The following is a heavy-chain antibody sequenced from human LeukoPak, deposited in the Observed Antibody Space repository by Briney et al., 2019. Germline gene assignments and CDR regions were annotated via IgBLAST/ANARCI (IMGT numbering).Heavy chain of an antibody. D-gene: IGHD6-6*01. CDR1: GGTFSSYA. CDR2: IIPIFGTA. V-gene: IGHV1-69*13. Sequence: SVNVSCKASGGTFSSYAISWVRQAPGQGLEWMGGIIPIFGTANYAQKFQGRVTITADESTSTAYMELSSLRSEDTAVYYCACRLAARPGGDAFDIWGQGTMVTVSS. CDR3: ACRLAARPGGDAFDI. J-gene: IGHJ3*02.